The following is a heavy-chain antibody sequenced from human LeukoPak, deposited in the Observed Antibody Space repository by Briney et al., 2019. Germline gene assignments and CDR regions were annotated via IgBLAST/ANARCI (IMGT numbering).Heavy chain of an antibody. J-gene: IGHJ4*02. CDR3: ARDAYASGRHDY. Sequence: PGGSLRLSCAASGFTFSSYWMTWVRQAPGRGLEWVANIQQSGGRTHYVDSVKGRFTISRDNAINSLYLQLSSMRVEDTAVYYCARDAYASGRHDYWGQGTLVTVPS. CDR2: IQQSGGRT. CDR1: GFTFSSYW. V-gene: IGHV3-7*04. D-gene: IGHD3-10*01.